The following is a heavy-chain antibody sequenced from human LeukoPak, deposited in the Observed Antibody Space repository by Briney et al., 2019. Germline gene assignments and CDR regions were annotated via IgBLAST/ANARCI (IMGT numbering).Heavy chain of an antibody. Sequence: GRSLRLSCAASGFTFSSYGMHWVRQAPGKGLEWVAVIWYDGSNKYYADSVKGRFTISRDNSKNTLYLQMNSLRAEDTAVYYCARAEKIAVAGMGYYFDYWGQGTLVTVSS. CDR2: IWYDGSNK. V-gene: IGHV3-33*01. J-gene: IGHJ4*02. CDR3: ARAEKIAVAGMGYYFDY. CDR1: GFTFSSYG. D-gene: IGHD6-19*01.